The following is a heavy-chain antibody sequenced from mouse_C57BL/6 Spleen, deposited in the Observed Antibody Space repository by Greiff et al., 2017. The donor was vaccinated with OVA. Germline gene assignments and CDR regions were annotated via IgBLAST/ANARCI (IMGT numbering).Heavy chain of an antibody. V-gene: IGHV1-62-2*01. CDR3: ARHEVEGYGILYYYAMDY. Sequence: QVQLQQSGAELVKPGASVKLSCKASGYTFTEYTIHWVKQRSGQGLEWIGWFYPGSGSIKYNEKFKDKATLTADKSSSTVYMELSRLTSEDSAVYFCARHEVEGYGILYYYAMDYWGQGTSVTVSS. CDR1: GYTFTEYT. D-gene: IGHD2-1*01. J-gene: IGHJ4*01. CDR2: FYPGSGSI.